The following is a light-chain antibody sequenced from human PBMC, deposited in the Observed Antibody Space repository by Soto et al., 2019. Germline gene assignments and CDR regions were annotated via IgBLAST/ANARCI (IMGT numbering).Light chain of an antibody. J-gene: IGKJ2*01. V-gene: IGKV1-39*01. CDR2: AAF. CDR3: QQSYSIPRT. CDR1: QTINTY. Sequence: DIQMTQSPSSLSASVGDRVTITCRASQTINTYLNWYQQKLGKAPKLLIYAAFTLQSGVPSRFSGSGSGTDFTLTISSLQPEAFATYYCQQSYSIPRTFGQGTMLHIK.